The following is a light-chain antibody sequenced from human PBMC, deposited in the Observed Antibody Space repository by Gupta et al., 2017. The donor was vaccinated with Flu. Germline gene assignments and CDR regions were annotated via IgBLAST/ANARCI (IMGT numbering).Light chain of an antibody. J-gene: IGKJ1*01. Sequence: GDRVTITCRASESISTYLAWYQQKPGKAPKVLIYKASTLESGVPSRFSGGGSGTEFTLTISSLQPDDFATYYCQQYNGYTRTFGQGTKVEIK. CDR1: ESISTY. CDR3: QQYNGYTRT. CDR2: KAS. V-gene: IGKV1-5*03.